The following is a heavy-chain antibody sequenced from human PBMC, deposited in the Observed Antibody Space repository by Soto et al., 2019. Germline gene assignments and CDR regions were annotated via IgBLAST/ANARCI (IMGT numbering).Heavy chain of an antibody. V-gene: IGHV3-11*01. CDR1: GFTLRDSY. Sequence: ESGGGLVKPGGSLRLSCAASGFTLRDSYMSWIRQAPGKGLEWVSYISSSGETIYYADSVKGRFTISRDSAKNSLSLQMNSLRAEETAVYYCARDSWVFGVDYWGQGSLVTVSS. J-gene: IGHJ4*02. CDR3: ARDSWVFGVDY. D-gene: IGHD3-3*01. CDR2: ISSSGETI.